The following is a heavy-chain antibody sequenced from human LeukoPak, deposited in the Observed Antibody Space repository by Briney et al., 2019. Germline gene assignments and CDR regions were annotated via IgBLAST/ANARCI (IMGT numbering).Heavy chain of an antibody. V-gene: IGHV1-2*02. CDR3: ARPMYSSSWANTVEI. CDR2: INPYSGDT. Sequence: ASVKVSCKASGYTFTGYYMHWVRQAPGQGLEGMGWINPYSGDTTYAQKFQGGVTMTMDTSISTVYMELSGLTSDDTALYYCARPMYSSSWANTVEIWGQGSMLTVSS. D-gene: IGHD6-13*01. CDR1: GYTFTGYY. J-gene: IGHJ3*02.